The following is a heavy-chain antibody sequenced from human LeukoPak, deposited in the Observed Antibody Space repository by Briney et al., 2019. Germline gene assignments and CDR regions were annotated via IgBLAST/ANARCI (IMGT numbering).Heavy chain of an antibody. CDR2: IRYDGSNE. CDR1: GFTFSTYG. CDR3: AKDTYSGSSGYYVFDY. J-gene: IGHJ4*02. Sequence: AGGSLRLSCAVSGFTFSTYGIHWVRQAPGKGLEWVAFIRYDGSNEHYADSVKGRFTISRDNSKNTLYLQMNSLRAEDTAVYYCAKDTYSGSSGYYVFDYWGQGTLVTGSS. V-gene: IGHV3-30*02. D-gene: IGHD3-22*01.